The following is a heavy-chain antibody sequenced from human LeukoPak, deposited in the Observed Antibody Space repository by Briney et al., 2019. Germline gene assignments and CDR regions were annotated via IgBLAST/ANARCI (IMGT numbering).Heavy chain of an antibody. CDR2: IYYSGST. CDR1: GGSISSYY. J-gene: IGHJ6*02. Sequence: PSETLSLTCTVSGGSISSYYWSWIRQPPGKGLEWIGYIYYSGSTNYNPSLKSRVTISVDTSKNQFSLKLSSVTAADTAVYYCARVRETNYDFWSGYRFPYYYGMDVWGQGTTVTVSS. V-gene: IGHV4-59*01. CDR3: ARVRETNYDFWSGYRFPYYYGMDV. D-gene: IGHD3-3*01.